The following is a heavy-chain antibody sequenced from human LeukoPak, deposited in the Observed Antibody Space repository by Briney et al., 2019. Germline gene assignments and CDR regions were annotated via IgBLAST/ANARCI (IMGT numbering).Heavy chain of an antibody. Sequence: ASVKVSCKASGYTFTGYYMHWVRQAPGQGLEWMGWINPNSGNTGYAQKFQGRVTMTRNTSISTAYMELSSLRSEDTAVYYCARDRYYYDSSGYNFDIWGQGTMVTVSS. D-gene: IGHD3-22*01. CDR3: ARDRYYYDSSGYNFDI. J-gene: IGHJ3*02. CDR1: GYTFTGYY. CDR2: INPNSGNT. V-gene: IGHV1-8*02.